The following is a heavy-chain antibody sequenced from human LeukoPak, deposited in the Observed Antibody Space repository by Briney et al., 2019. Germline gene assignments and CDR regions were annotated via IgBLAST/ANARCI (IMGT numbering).Heavy chain of an antibody. J-gene: IGHJ4*02. CDR2: ISGSGGST. CDR3: ARSVWGSGYYPYYFDY. Sequence: LSLTCTVSGGSVSSYYWRWVRQAPGKGLEGVSAISGSGGSTYYAGSVKGRFTISRDNSKNTLYLQMNSLRAEDTAVYYCARSVWGSGYYPYYFDYWGQGNLVTVSS. D-gene: IGHD3-3*01. V-gene: IGHV3-23*01. CDR1: GGSVSSYY.